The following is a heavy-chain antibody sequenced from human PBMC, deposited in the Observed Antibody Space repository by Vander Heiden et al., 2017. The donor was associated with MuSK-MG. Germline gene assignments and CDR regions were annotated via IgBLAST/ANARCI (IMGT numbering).Heavy chain of an antibody. CDR3: ARYGYNYGEIDD. CDR2: IIPIFTTT. CDR1: GGTFNNYA. J-gene: IGHJ4*02. V-gene: IGHV1-69*01. Sequence: QVQLVQSGAEVKKPGSSVSVSCKASGGTFNNYAISWVRQAPGQGLEWRGGIIPIFTTTHYAQKFQGRVTITADESTSTAYMELSSLRAEDTAVYFCARYGYNYGEIDDWGQGTLVTVSS. D-gene: IGHD5-18*01.